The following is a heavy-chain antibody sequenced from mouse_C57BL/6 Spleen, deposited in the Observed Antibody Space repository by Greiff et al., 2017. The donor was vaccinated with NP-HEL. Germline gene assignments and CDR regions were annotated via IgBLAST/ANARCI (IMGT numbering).Heavy chain of an antibody. D-gene: IGHD2-2*01. Sequence: EVQVVESGGDLVKPGGSLKLSCAASGFTFSSYGMSWVRQTPDKRLEWVATISSGGSYTYYPDSVKGRFTISRDNAKNTLYLQMSSLKSEDTAMYYCARQDGYDWFAYWGQGTLVTVSA. V-gene: IGHV5-6*01. CDR3: ARQDGYDWFAY. CDR1: GFTFSSYG. J-gene: IGHJ3*01. CDR2: ISSGGSYT.